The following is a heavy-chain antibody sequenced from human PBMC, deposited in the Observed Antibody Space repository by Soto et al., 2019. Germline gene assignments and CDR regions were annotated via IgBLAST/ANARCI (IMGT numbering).Heavy chain of an antibody. D-gene: IGHD2-2*01. Sequence: QVQLVQSGAEVKKPGSSVKVSCKASGGTFSSYAISWVRQAPGQGLEWMGGIIPIFGTANYAQKFQGRVTITADKSTSTAYMELSSLRSEDTAVYYCASTVVPAALPSDYYYGMDVWGQGTTVTVSS. CDR3: ASTVVPAALPSDYYYGMDV. J-gene: IGHJ6*02. V-gene: IGHV1-69*06. CDR2: IIPIFGTA. CDR1: GGTFSSYA.